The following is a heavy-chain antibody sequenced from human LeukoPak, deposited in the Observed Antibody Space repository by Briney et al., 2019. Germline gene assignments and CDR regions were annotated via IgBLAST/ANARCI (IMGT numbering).Heavy chain of an antibody. D-gene: IGHD5-12*01. V-gene: IGHV3-23*01. CDR3: AKDNSGFLFFWDY. CDR1: GFTFSSYA. Sequence: GGSLRLSCAASGFTFSSYAMSWVRQAPGKGLEWVSAISGSGGSTYYADSVEGRFTISRDNSKNTLYLQMNSLRAEDTAVYYCAKDNSGFLFFWDYWGQGTLVTVSS. J-gene: IGHJ4*02. CDR2: ISGSGGST.